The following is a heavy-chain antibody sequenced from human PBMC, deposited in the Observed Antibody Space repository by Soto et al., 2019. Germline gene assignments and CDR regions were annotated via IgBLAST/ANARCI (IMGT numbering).Heavy chain of an antibody. CDR1: GFSFANYW. V-gene: IGHV5-10-1*01. CDR2: IDPVDSYA. J-gene: IGHJ5*02. CDR3: ARIESIARNWFDP. Sequence: GESLKNSCKGSGFSFANYWISWVRQMPGKGLEWMGNIDPVDSYANYSPSFQGHVTFSVDTSISTAYLQWSSLKASDTAMYFCARIESIARNWFDPWGQGTLVTVPQ. D-gene: IGHD6-13*01.